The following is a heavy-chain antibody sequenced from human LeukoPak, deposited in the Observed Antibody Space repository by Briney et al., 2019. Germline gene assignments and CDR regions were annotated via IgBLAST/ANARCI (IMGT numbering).Heavy chain of an antibody. CDR1: GFTCSYCW. Sequence: PGGSLRLSCAASGFTCSYCWMSWVRQAPGKGLEWVACMKNDGSEEYYVDSVKGRFTISRDNARNSLFLRMNSLRAEDTAVYYCAALDTATTTAGYWGQGTLVTVSS. CDR3: AALDTATTTAGY. J-gene: IGHJ4*02. D-gene: IGHD5-18*01. V-gene: IGHV3-7*01. CDR2: MKNDGSEE.